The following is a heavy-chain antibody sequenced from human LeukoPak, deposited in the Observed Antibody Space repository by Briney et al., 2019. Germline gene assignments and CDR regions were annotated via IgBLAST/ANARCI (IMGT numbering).Heavy chain of an antibody. CDR1: GFTVSSNY. Sequence: GGSLRLSCAASGFTVSSNYMGWVRQAPGKGLEWVSVIYSGGSTYYADSVKGRFTISRDNSKNTLYLQMNSLRAEDTAVYYCAGGPGGYSSSWSPAYWGQGTLVTVSS. J-gene: IGHJ4*02. CDR3: AGGPGGYSSSWSPAY. CDR2: IYSGGST. D-gene: IGHD6-13*01. V-gene: IGHV3-53*01.